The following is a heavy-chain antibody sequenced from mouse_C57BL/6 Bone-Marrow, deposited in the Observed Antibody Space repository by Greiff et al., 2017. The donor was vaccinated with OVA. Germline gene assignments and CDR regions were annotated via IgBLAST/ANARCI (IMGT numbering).Heavy chain of an antibody. J-gene: IGHJ3*01. V-gene: IGHV8-8*01. CDR1: GFSLSTFGMG. Sequence: QVTLTVSGPGILQPSQTLSLTCSFSGFSLSTFGMGVGWLRQPSGKGLVWLAHIWWIDDKSYNPALKSWLSISKDTSKHQVCRKIANVDTAYTATYDCARIASHPGGFAYWGQGTLVTVSA. CDR2: IWWIDDK. CDR3: ARIASHPGGFAY.